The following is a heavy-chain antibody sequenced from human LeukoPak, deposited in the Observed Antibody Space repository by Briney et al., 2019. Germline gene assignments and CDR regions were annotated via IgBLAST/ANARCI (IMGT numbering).Heavy chain of an antibody. CDR3: AKDRSSSWYRGFDY. CDR1: GFTFSNYG. V-gene: IGHV3-30*02. CDR2: IWFGGSNK. D-gene: IGHD6-13*01. J-gene: IGHJ4*02. Sequence: GGSLRLSCAASGFTFSNYGMHWVRQAPGKGLEWVAFIWFGGSNKYYADSVKGRFTISRDNSKNTLYLQMNSLRAEDTAVYYCAKDRSSSWYRGFDYWGQGTLVTVSS.